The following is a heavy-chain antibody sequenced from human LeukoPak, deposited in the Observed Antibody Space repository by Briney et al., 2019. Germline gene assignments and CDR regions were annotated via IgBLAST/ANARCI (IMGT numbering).Heavy chain of an antibody. V-gene: IGHV3-30-3*01. CDR3: VVGSRGDFYYYGMDV. D-gene: IGHD3-10*01. Sequence: PGGSLRLSCAASGFTFSSYAMHWVRQAPGKGLEWVAVISYDGSNKYYADSVKGRFTISRDNSKNTLYLQMNSLRAEDTAVYYCVVGSRGDFYYYGMDVWGQGTTVTVSS. CDR2: ISYDGSNK. CDR1: GFTFSSYA. J-gene: IGHJ6*02.